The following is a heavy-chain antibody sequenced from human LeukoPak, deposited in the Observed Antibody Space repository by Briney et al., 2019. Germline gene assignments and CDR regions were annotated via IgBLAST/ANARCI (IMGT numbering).Heavy chain of an antibody. D-gene: IGHD1-26*01. J-gene: IGHJ5*02. CDR2: INHSGST. Sequence: SETLSLTCAVYGGSFSGYYWSWIRQPPGKGLEWIGEINHSGSTNYNPSLKSRVTISVDTSKNQFSLKLSSVTAADTAVYYCARDTSGSFKSGWFDPWGQGTLVTVSS. CDR3: ARDTSGSFKSGWFDP. CDR1: GGSFSGYY. V-gene: IGHV4-34*01.